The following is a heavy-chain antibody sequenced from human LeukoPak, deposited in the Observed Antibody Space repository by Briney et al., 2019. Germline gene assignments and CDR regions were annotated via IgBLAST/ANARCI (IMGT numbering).Heavy chain of an antibody. CDR2: IYYSGST. CDR1: GGSISSYY. V-gene: IGHV4-59*12. J-gene: IGHJ6*02. CDR3: ARDPSFRYFDWLPDIYYYYYYGMDV. D-gene: IGHD3-9*01. Sequence: PSETLSLTCTVSGGSISSYYWSWIRQPPGKGLEWIGYIYYSGSTYYNPSLKSRVTISVDTSKNQFSLKLSSVTAADTAVYYCARDPSFRYFDWLPDIYYYYYYGMDVWGQGTTVTVSS.